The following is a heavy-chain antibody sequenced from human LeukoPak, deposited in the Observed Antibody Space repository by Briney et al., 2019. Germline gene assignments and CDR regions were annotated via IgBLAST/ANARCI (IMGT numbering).Heavy chain of an antibody. V-gene: IGHV3-7*01. CDR3: TRLADHTGDH. Sequence: GGSLRLSCATSGFSFRNYWMGWVRQAPGKGLEWVANINEDGSEKYYVDSVKGRFTISRDNAKNSVSLQMDSLRGEDTAVYYCTRLADHTGDHWGQGTLVTVSS. CDR2: INEDGSEK. D-gene: IGHD7-27*01. J-gene: IGHJ4*02. CDR1: GFSFRNYW.